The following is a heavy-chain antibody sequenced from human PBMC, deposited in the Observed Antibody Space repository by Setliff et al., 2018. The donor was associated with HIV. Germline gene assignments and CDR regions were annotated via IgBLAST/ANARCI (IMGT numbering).Heavy chain of an antibody. CDR2: IYHSGST. J-gene: IGHJ6*02. V-gene: IGHV4-4*02. CDR1: GGSISSSNW. D-gene: IGHD3-16*01. CDR3: ARHKVSTTLGGLVSDYFYYGMDI. Sequence: SETLSLTCAVSGGSISSSNWWSWVRQPPGRGLEWIGEIYHSGSTNYNPSLKSRVAISVDKSKNQFSLKLSSVTALDTATYYCARHKVSTTLGGLVSDYFYYGMDIWGQGTTVTVSS.